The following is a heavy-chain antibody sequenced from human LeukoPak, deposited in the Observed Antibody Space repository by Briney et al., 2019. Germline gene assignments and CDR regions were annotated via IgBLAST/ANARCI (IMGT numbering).Heavy chain of an antibody. D-gene: IGHD6-19*01. CDR2: INHRGST. Sequence: SETLSLTCTVSGGSISSSSYYWTWIRQPPGNGLEWIGEINHRGSTDYNPSLKSRLTISVDTSQNQISLRLSSVTAADTAVYYCARSQPIAVAGTGADYWGQGTLVTVSS. CDR1: GGSISSSSYY. V-gene: IGHV4-39*07. CDR3: ARSQPIAVAGTGADY. J-gene: IGHJ4*02.